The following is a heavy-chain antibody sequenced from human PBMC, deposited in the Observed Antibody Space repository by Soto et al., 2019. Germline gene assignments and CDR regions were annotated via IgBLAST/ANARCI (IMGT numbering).Heavy chain of an antibody. J-gene: IGHJ4*02. Sequence: ASVKVSCKASGYTFTGYYMHWVRQAPGQGLEWMGWINPNSGGTNYAQKFQGRVTMTRDTSISTAYMELSRLRSDDTAVYYCARDVIIVVTADIITVSAEFEYWGQGTLVTVSS. CDR2: INPNSGGT. V-gene: IGHV1-2*02. D-gene: IGHD2-2*02. CDR1: GYTFTGYY. CDR3: ARDVIIVVTADIITVSAEFEY.